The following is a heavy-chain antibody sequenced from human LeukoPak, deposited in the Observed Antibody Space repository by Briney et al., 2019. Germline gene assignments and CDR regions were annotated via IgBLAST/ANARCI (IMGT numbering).Heavy chain of an antibody. CDR2: IYSGGST. J-gene: IGHJ4*02. CDR3: ALGYYYDSSGPAAFDY. CDR1: GFTVSSNY. D-gene: IGHD3-22*01. Sequence: GGSLRLSCAASGFTVSSNYMNWVRQAPGKGLEWVSVIYSGGSTYYADSVKGRFTISRDNSKNTLYLQMNSLRAEDTAVYYCALGYYYDSSGPAAFDYWGQGTLVTVSS. V-gene: IGHV3-53*01.